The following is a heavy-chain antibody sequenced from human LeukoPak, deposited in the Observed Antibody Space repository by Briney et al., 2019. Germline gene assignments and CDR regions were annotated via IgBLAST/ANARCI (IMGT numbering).Heavy chain of an antibody. J-gene: IGHJ4*02. D-gene: IGHD3-22*01. CDR2: IYYSGST. CDR1: GGSTSSYY. Sequence: PSETLSLTCTVSGGSTSSYYWSWIRQPPGKGLEWIGYIYYSGSTNYNPSLKSRVTISVDTSKNQFSLKLSSVTAADTAVYYCARLNTPDNYYDSSGYPFDYWGQGTLVTVSS. CDR3: ARLNTPDNYYDSSGYPFDY. V-gene: IGHV4-59*01.